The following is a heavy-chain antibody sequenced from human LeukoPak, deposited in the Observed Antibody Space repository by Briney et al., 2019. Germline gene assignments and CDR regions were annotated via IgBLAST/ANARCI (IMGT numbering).Heavy chain of an antibody. CDR2: IYSGGST. CDR3: ARAVAGGEYYFDY. D-gene: IGHD3-10*01. CDR1: GFTVSSNY. J-gene: IGHJ4*02. Sequence: GGSLRLSCAASGFTVSSNYMSWVRQAPGKGLVWVSVIYSGGSTYYADSVKGRFTISRDNSKNTLYLQMNSLRAEDTAVYYCARAVAGGEYYFDYWGQGTLVTVSS. V-gene: IGHV3-66*02.